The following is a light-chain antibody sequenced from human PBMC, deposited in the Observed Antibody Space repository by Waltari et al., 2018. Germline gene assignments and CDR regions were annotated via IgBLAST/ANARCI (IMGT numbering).Light chain of an antibody. CDR2: WGS. V-gene: IGKV2-28*01. J-gene: IGKJ3*01. CDR1: QSLLHNKGYKY. CDR3: MQALQTPFT. Sequence: DIVMTQSPLSLSVTPGEPASMSCRSSQSLLHNKGYKYLSWYLQKPGQSPQLLIYWGSNRASGVPDRISGSGSGTEFTLKISRVEAEDVGVYYCMQALQTPFTFGPGTKVDIK.